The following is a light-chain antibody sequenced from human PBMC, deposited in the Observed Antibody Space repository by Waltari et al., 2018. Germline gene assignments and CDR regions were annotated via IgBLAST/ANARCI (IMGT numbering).Light chain of an antibody. V-gene: IGKV3-11*01. CDR3: QQRNTWWT. J-gene: IGKJ1*01. CDR1: QSVGSY. CDR2: DAS. Sequence: EIVLTQSPATLSLSPGERATLSCRASQSVGSYLAWYQQRPGQAPRLLISDASNRATGIPARFSGSESETDFTLTISSLEPEDFAVYYCQQRNTWWTFGQGTKVEIK.